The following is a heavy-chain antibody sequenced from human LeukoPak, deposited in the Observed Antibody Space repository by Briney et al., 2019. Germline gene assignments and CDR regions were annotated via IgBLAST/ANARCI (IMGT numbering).Heavy chain of an antibody. CDR1: GFTFSSYA. Sequence: PGGSLSLFCAPSGFTFSSYAMSWVRQTPGKGLEWVSAISGSGGSTYYADSVKGRFTISRDNSKNTLYLQMNSLRAEDTAVYYCAKTTTVGFGDWFDPWGRGTLVTVSS. J-gene: IGHJ5*02. V-gene: IGHV3-23*01. CDR3: AKTTTVGFGDWFDP. D-gene: IGHD4-11*01. CDR2: ISGSGGST.